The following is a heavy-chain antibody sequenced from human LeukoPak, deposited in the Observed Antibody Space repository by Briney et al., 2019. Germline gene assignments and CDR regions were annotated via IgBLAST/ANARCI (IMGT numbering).Heavy chain of an antibody. CDR2: IYYSRST. Sequence: SETLSLTCTVSGGSISSYYWSWIRQPPGKGLEWIGYIYYSRSTNYNPSLKSRVTISVDTSKNQFSLKLSSVTAADTAVYYCARDSHYGDYIRSYYYGMDVWGQGTTVTVSS. CDR1: GGSISSYY. CDR3: ARDSHYGDYIRSYYYGMDV. J-gene: IGHJ6*02. V-gene: IGHV4-59*01. D-gene: IGHD4-17*01.